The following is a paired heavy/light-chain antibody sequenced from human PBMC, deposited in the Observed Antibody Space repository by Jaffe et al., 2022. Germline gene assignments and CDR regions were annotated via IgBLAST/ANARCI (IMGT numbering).Heavy chain of an antibody. CDR1: GFTFSSYS. Sequence: EVQLVESGGGLVKPGGSLRLSCAASGFTFSSYSMNWVRQAPGKGLEWVSSISSSSSYIYYADSVKGRFTISRDNAKNSLYLQMNSLRAEDTAVYYCARDSFSGYGAARQAYFDYWGQGTLVTVSS. CDR2: ISSSSSYI. J-gene: IGHJ4*02. V-gene: IGHV3-21*01. D-gene: IGHD6-6*01. CDR3: ARDSFSGYGAARQAYFDY.
Light chain of an antibody. Sequence: SYELTQPPSVSVSPGQTARITCSGDALPKKYPYWYQQKSGQAPVLVIYEDSKRPSGIPERFSGSSSGTMATLTISGAQVEDEADYYCYSTDSSGNRVFGGGTKLTVL. J-gene: IGLJ3*02. CDR2: EDS. CDR1: ALPKKY. CDR3: YSTDSSGNRV. V-gene: IGLV3-10*01.